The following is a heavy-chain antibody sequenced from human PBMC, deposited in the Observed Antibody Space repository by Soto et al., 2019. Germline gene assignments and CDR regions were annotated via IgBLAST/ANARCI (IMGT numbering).Heavy chain of an antibody. CDR1: GFTFSRYG. CDR2: IWYDGSNK. Sequence: GGSLRLSCAASGFTFSRYGMHWVRQAPGKGLEWVAVIWYDGSNKYYADSVKGRFTISRDNSENTLYLQMNSLRAEDTAAYYCAREQQLVPGAFDIWGQGTMVTVSS. J-gene: IGHJ3*02. CDR3: AREQQLVPGAFDI. D-gene: IGHD6-13*01. V-gene: IGHV3-33*01.